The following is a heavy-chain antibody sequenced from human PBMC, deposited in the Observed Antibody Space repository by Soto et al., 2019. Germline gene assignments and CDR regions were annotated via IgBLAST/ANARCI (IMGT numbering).Heavy chain of an antibody. V-gene: IGHV3-23*01. Sequence: EVQLLESGGGLVQPGGSLRLSCAASGFTFSSYAMSWVRQAPGKGLEWVSAISGSGGSTYYADSVKGRFTISRDNSKNTLNLQMNSRRAEDTSVYYCTKNQPMCPEVYFQHWGQGTLVTVSS. CDR3: TKNQPMCPEVYFQH. J-gene: IGHJ1*01. CDR1: GFTFSSYA. CDR2: ISGSGGST.